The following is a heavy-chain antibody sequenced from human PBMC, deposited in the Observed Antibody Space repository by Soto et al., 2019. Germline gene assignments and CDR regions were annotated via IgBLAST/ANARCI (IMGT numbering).Heavy chain of an antibody. CDR2: IIPIFGTA. CDR3: AGAQTGTFRFDF. CDR1: GGTFSSYA. V-gene: IGHV1-69*06. D-gene: IGHD1-7*01. J-gene: IGHJ4*02. Sequence: SVKVSCKASGGTFSSYAISWVRQAPGRGLEWMGGIIPIFGTANYAQKFQGRVTITADKSTSTAYVELSSLRSEDTAVYYCAGAQTGTFRFDFWGQGTLVTVSS.